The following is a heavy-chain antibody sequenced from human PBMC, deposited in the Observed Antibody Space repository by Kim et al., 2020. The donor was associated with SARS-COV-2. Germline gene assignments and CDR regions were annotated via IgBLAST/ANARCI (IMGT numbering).Heavy chain of an antibody. CDR2: K. V-gene: IGHV3-30*02. Sequence: KSYADPLKGRFVISRDNFKTTLYLQLNSLRSEDTAVYYCANLDAAVYAMDVWGQGTTVTVSS. J-gene: IGHJ6*02. CDR3: ANLDAAVYAMDV. D-gene: IGHD5-18*01.